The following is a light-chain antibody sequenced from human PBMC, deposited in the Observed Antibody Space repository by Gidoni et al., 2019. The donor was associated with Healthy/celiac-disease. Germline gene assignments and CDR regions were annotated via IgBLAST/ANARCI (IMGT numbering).Light chain of an antibody. J-gene: IGLJ3*02. CDR2: DVS. CDR3: SSYTSSSTLE. V-gene: IGLV2-14*01. Sequence: QSALTQTASVSGSPGQSITISCTGTSSDVGGYNYVSWYQQHPGKAPKLMIYDVSNRPSGVSTRFSGSKSGNTASLTISGLQAEDEADYYCSSYTSSSTLEFGGGTKLTVL. CDR1: SSDVGGYNY.